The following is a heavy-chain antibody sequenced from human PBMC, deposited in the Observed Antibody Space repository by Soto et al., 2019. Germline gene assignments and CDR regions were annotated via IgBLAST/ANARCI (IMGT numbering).Heavy chain of an antibody. D-gene: IGHD3-22*01. Sequence: QVQLQESGPGLVKPSQTLSLTCTVSGGSISSGGYYWSWIRQHPGKGLEWIGYIYYSGSTYYNPSLKSRVTISVDTSKNQFSLKLSSVTAADTAVYYCARVKRYDSSGSKLKTLPDAFDIWGQGTMVTVSS. V-gene: IGHV4-31*03. CDR3: ARVKRYDSSGSKLKTLPDAFDI. CDR2: IYYSGST. J-gene: IGHJ3*02. CDR1: GGSISSGGYY.